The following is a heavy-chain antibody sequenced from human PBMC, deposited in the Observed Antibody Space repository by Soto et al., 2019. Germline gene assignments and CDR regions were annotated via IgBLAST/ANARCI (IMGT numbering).Heavy chain of an antibody. CDR3: AMDTYYYDSSGYTRPDAFDI. CDR1: GGSFSGYY. Sequence: SETLSLTCAVYGGSFSGYYCSWIRQPPGKGLEWIGEINHSGSTNYNPSLKSRVTISVDTSKNQFSLKLSSVTAADTAVYYCAMDTYYYDSSGYTRPDAFDIWGQGTMVTVSS. V-gene: IGHV4-34*01. CDR2: INHSGST. D-gene: IGHD3-22*01. J-gene: IGHJ3*02.